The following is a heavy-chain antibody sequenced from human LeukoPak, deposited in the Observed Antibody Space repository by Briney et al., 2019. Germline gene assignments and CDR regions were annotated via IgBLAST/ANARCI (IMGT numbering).Heavy chain of an antibody. CDR2: INTNTGNP. D-gene: IGHD2-2*02. V-gene: IGHV7-4-1*02. CDR3: AREKGHYQLLDQYYYYGMDV. J-gene: IGHJ6*02. CDR1: GYTFTSYA. Sequence: GASVKVSCKASGYTFTSYAMNWVRQAPGQGLEWMGWINTNTGNPTYAQGFTGRFVFSLDTSVSTAYLQIRSLKAEDTAVYYCAREKGHYQLLDQYYYYGMDVWGQGTTVTVSS.